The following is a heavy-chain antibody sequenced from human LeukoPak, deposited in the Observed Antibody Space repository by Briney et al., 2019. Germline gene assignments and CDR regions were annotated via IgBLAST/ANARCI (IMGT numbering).Heavy chain of an antibody. CDR1: GYTFTSYD. J-gene: IGHJ6*02. D-gene: IGHD3-3*01. V-gene: IGHV1-8*01. CDR2: MSPNSGNT. Sequence: GASVKVSCKASGYTFTSYDINWVRQATGQGLEWMGWMSPNSGNTGYAQKFQGRVTMTRNTSISTAYMELSSLRSEDTAVYYCARGQIGAFWRIYYYYGMDVWGQGTTVTVSS. CDR3: ARGQIGAFWRIYYYYGMDV.